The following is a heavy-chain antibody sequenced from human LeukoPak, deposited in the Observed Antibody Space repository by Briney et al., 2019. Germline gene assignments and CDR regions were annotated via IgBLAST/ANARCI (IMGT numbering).Heavy chain of an antibody. V-gene: IGHV4-39*01. CDR3: ARSGSYSDY. D-gene: IGHD1-26*01. CDR1: GGSISSSSYY. Sequence: SETLSLTCTVSGGSISSSSYYWGWIRQPPGKGLEWIGSIYYSGSTYYNPSLKSRVTISVDTSKNQFSLKLSSVTAADTAVYYCARSGSYSDYWGQGTLVTVSS. CDR2: IYYSGST. J-gene: IGHJ4*02.